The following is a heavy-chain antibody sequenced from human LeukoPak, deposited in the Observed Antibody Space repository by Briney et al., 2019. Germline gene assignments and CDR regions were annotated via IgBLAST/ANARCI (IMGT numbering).Heavy chain of an antibody. V-gene: IGHV3-23*01. CDR2: ISGNGGST. CDR1: GFTFSNYV. J-gene: IGHJ4*02. Sequence: GGSLRLSCVASGFTFSNYVMSWVRQAPGKGLEWVSGISGNGGSTYDADSVKGRFTISRDNSKNTLYLQMNSLRAEDTAVYYCAKGMRQFDYWGQGTLVTVSS. CDR3: AKGMRQFDY.